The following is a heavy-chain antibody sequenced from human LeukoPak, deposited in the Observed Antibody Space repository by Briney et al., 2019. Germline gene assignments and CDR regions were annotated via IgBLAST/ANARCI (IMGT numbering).Heavy chain of an antibody. D-gene: IGHD3-10*01. Sequence: SETLSLTCAVYGESMIGHYWTWIRQPPGKRLEWIGEIHHSGGTNSNPSLKNRLTMSIDMSKNQFSLKLKSVTAADTAVYYCARAPASGSGRAYDHWAQGNLVPVSS. V-gene: IGHV4-34*01. CDR1: GESMIGHY. CDR2: IHHSGGT. J-gene: IGHJ4*02. CDR3: ARAPASGSGRAYDH.